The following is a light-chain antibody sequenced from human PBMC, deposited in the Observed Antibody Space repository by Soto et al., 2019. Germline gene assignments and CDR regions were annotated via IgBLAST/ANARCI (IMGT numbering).Light chain of an antibody. CDR3: SSYTISSTLV. CDR2: EVS. V-gene: IGLV2-14*01. J-gene: IGLJ2*01. Sequence: QSALTQPASVSGSPGQSITISCTGTSSDVGGYNYVSWYQQHPGKAPKLMVYEVSYRPSGVSNRFSGSKSGNTASLTISGLQAEDEADYYCSSYTISSTLVFGGGTKVTVL. CDR1: SSDVGGYNY.